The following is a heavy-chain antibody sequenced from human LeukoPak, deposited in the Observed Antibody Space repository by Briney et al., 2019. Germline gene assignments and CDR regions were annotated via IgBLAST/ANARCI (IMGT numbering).Heavy chain of an antibody. CDR2: INSDGSST. V-gene: IGHV3-74*01. CDR1: GFTFSSYW. J-gene: IGHJ3*02. Sequence: PGGSLRLSCAASGFTFSSYWMHWVRQAPGKGLVWVSRINSDGSSTSYADSVKGRFTISRDNAKNTLYLQMNSLRAEDTAVYYCARLAGVGPLNAFDIWGQGTMVTVSS. CDR3: ARLAGVGPLNAFDI. D-gene: IGHD6-19*01.